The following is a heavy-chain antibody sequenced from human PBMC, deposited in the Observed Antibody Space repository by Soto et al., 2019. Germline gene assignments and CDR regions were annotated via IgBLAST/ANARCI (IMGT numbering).Heavy chain of an antibody. CDR2: INHSGST. CDR3: ARESKQWLEHDY. Sequence: QVQLQQWGAGLLKPSETLSLTCAVYGGSFSGYYWSWIRQPPGKGLEWIGEINHSGSTNYNPSLKNRVTISVDTSKNQFSLKLSSVTAADTAVYYCARESKQWLEHDYWGQGTLVTVSS. V-gene: IGHV4-34*01. D-gene: IGHD6-19*01. CDR1: GGSFSGYY. J-gene: IGHJ4*02.